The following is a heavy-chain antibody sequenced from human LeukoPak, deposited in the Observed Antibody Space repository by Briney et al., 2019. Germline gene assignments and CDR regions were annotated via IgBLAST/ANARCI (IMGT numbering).Heavy chain of an antibody. CDR2: ISGSGGST. V-gene: IGHV3-23*01. CDR3: AKDMGHGDYLPYYFDY. D-gene: IGHD4-17*01. J-gene: IGHJ4*02. Sequence: PGGSLRLSCAASGFSFTSYAMSWVRQAPGKGLEWVSAISGSGGSTYYADSVKGRFTISRDNSKNTLYLQMNSLRAEDTAVYYCAKDMGHGDYLPYYFDYWGQGTLVTVSS. CDR1: GFSFTSYA.